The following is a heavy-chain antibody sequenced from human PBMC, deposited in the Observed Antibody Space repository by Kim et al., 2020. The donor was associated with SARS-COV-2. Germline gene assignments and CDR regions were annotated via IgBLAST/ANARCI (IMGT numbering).Heavy chain of an antibody. J-gene: IGHJ2*01. V-gene: IGHV4-34*01. CDR1: GGSFSGYY. CDR3: AIGRYSSGWYGPHWYFDL. Sequence: SETLSLTCAVYGGSFSGYYWSWIRQPPGKGLEWIGEINHSGSTNYNPSLKSRVTISVDTSKNQFSLKLSSVTAADTAVYYCAIGRYSSGWYGPHWYFDLWGRGTLVTVSS. CDR2: INHSGST. D-gene: IGHD6-13*01.